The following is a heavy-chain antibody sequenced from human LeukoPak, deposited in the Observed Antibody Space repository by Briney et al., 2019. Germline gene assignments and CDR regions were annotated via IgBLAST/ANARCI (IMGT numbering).Heavy chain of an antibody. D-gene: IGHD1-14*01. CDR1: GFTFSNYW. J-gene: IGHJ4*02. Sequence: GGSLRLSCAASGFTFSNYWMTWVRQAPGKGLEWVANINKDGSEKYYVDSMKGRFTISRDNAKNSLYLQMNSLRDEDTAVYFCARDRPGKYYFDSWGQGALVIVSS. CDR2: INKDGSEK. CDR3: ARDRPGKYYFDS. V-gene: IGHV3-7*01.